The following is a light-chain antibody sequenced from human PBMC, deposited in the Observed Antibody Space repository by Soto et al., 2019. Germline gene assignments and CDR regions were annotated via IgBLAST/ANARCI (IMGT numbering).Light chain of an antibody. CDR1: SRDVGAFNY. V-gene: IGLV2-8*01. CDR3: SSYAGSNNVV. Sequence: QSVLTQPPSASGSPGQSVTISCTGTSRDVGAFNYVSWYQQHPGKAPKLMISEVNKRPSGVPHRFSGSKSANTASLTVSGLQAEDEADYYCSSYAGSNNVVFGGGTKLTVL. CDR2: EVN. J-gene: IGLJ3*02.